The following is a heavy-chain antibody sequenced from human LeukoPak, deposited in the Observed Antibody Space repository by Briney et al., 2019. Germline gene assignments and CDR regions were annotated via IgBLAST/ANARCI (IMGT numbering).Heavy chain of an antibody. J-gene: IGHJ6*02. V-gene: IGHV3-74*01. CDR3: ASGVGGHYYYYGMDV. CDR2: INNDGRST. Sequence: GGSLRLSCAASGFTFSTYWMHWVRQVPGKGLVWVSRINNDGRSTSYADSVKGRFTISRDNAKNTLYLQMNSLRAQDTAVYYCASGVGGHYYYYGMDVWGQGTTVTVSS. CDR1: GFTFSTYW. D-gene: IGHD3-10*01.